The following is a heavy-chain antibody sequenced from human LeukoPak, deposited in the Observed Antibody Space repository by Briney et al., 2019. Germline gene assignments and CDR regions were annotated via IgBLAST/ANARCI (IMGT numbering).Heavy chain of an antibody. Sequence: SVKVSCKASGGTFSSYAISWVRQAPGQGLEWMGGIIPIFGTANYAQKFQGRVTITTDESTSTAYMELSSLRSEDTAVYYCARGPYYYDRSGYYYFDYWGQGTLVTVSS. D-gene: IGHD3-22*01. J-gene: IGHJ4*02. V-gene: IGHV1-69*05. CDR2: IIPIFGTA. CDR1: GGTFSSYA. CDR3: ARGPYYYDRSGYYYFDY.